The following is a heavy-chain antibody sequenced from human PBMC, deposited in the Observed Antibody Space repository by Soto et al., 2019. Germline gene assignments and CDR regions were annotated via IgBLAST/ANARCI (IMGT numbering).Heavy chain of an antibody. CDR3: AAELGFGKLSVV. J-gene: IGHJ6*02. CDR2: IIPLFGNT. D-gene: IGHD7-27*01. V-gene: IGHV1-69*01. CDR1: GYTFKNCV. Sequence: QVQVVQSGVEVRRPGSSVKVSCKASGYTFKNCVISWVRQAPGQGLEWMGGIIPLFGNTDFAQRFQGRLTITTDESTTTAYMELSRLRAEDTATYYWAAELGFGKLSVVWGQGTTVIVSS.